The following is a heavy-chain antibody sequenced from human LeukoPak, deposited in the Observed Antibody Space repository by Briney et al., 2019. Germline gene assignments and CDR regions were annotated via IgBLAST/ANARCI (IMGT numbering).Heavy chain of an antibody. CDR1: GFTFRSYA. CDR3: TTFSSVIVVVGN. V-gene: IGHV3-23*01. D-gene: IGHD3-22*01. Sequence: GGSLRLSCAASGFTFRSYAMSWVRQAPGKGLEWVSGISGSGGSTYNADSVKGRFTISRDNSKNTLYLQMNSLKTEDTAVYYCTTFSSVIVVVGNWGQGTLVTVSS. J-gene: IGHJ4*02. CDR2: ISGSGGST.